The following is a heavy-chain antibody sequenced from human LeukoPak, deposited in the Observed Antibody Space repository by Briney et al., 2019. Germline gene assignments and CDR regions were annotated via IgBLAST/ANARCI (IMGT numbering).Heavy chain of an antibody. J-gene: IGHJ4*02. CDR2: IRYDGSNK. CDR3: AKDLLSYYYDSSGDY. Sequence: GGSLRLSCAASGFTFSSYGMHWVRQAPGKGLEWVAFIRYDGSNKYYADSVKGRFTISRDNSKNTLYLQMNSLRAEDTAVYYCAKDLLSYYYDSSGDYWGQGTLVTVSS. CDR1: GFTFSSYG. D-gene: IGHD3-22*01. V-gene: IGHV3-30*02.